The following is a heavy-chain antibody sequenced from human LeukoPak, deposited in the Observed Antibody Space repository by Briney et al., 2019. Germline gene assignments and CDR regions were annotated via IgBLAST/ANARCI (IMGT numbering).Heavy chain of an antibody. V-gene: IGHV3-21*01. CDR2: ISSSSSYI. CDR1: GFTFSNYA. CDR3: ARSGPAAGTDDAFDI. J-gene: IGHJ3*02. D-gene: IGHD6-13*01. Sequence: GGSLRLSCAASGFTFSNYAMSWVRQAPGKGLEWVSSISSSSSYIYYADSVKGRFTISRDNAKNSLYLQMNSLRAEDTAVYYCARSGPAAGTDDAFDIWGQGTMVTVSS.